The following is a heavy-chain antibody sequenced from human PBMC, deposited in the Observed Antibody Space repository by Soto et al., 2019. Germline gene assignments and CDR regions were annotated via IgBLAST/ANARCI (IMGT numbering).Heavy chain of an antibody. CDR3: ARAKALAGTIFDY. D-gene: IGHD6-19*01. V-gene: IGHV3-74*02. J-gene: IGHJ4*02. CDR2: IQSDGSST. CDR1: GFSLSSYW. Sequence: EVQLVESGGGSVQPGGSLRLSCAVSGFSLSSYWMHWVRTAPGKGLVLVSRIQSDGSSTNYAESVKGRFTISRDNAKNSLSLQMESLRVEHTAVYYCARAKALAGTIFDYWGQGALVTVSS.